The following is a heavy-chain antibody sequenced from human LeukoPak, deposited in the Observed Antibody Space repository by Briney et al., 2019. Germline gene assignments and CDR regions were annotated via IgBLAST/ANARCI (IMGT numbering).Heavy chain of an antibody. V-gene: IGHV4-38-2*02. CDR1: DYSISSGYY. Sequence: SETLSLTCSVSDYSISSGYYWGWIRQPPGKGLEWIGTMFHSGDTYYNPSLRSRVTISVDTSKNQFSLKLSSVTAADTAVYYCALGSGSYYWFDPWGQGTLVTVSS. CDR3: ALGSGSYYWFDP. D-gene: IGHD3-10*01. J-gene: IGHJ5*02. CDR2: MFHSGDT.